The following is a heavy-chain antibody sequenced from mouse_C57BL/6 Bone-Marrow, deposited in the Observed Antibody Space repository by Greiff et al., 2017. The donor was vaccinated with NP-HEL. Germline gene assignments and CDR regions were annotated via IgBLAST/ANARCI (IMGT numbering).Heavy chain of an antibody. Sequence: QVQLQQSGPGLVQPSQSLSITCTVSGFSLTSYGVHWVRQSPGKGLEWLGVMWSGGSTDYNAAFISRLSISKDNSKSQVFFKMNSLQADDTAIYYCASLLTAWYFDVWGTGTTVTVSS. CDR2: MWSGGST. V-gene: IGHV2-2*01. CDR3: ASLLTAWYFDV. J-gene: IGHJ1*03. CDR1: GFSLTSYG. D-gene: IGHD4-1*01.